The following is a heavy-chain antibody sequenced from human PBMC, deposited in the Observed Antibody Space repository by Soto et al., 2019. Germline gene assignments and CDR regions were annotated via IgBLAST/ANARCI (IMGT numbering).Heavy chain of an antibody. V-gene: IGHV4-4*07. J-gene: IGHJ4*02. CDR2: VSTSGNV. Sequence: SETLSLACTVSGGSLTKYYWSWIRQPAGKGLEWIGRVSTSGNVVSKASLRSRLTMSVDTSKNQFSLRLTSVTAADTAVYYCARDNNDFWSLYPLAFDYWGQGALVTVSS. D-gene: IGHD3-3*01. CDR1: GGSLTKYY. CDR3: ARDNNDFWSLYPLAFDY.